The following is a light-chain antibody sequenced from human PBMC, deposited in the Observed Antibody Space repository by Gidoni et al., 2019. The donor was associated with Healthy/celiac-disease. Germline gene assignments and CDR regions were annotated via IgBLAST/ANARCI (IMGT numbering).Light chain of an antibody. CDR2: AAS. CDR1: QSISSY. Sequence: DIQMTQSPSSLSASVGDRVTITCRASQSISSYLNWYQQKPGKAPKLLIYAASSLQSGVPSRFSGSGSGTDFTLTISSLQPEDFATYYCQQGYSTPPTLTFGGXTKVEIK. V-gene: IGKV1-39*01. J-gene: IGKJ4*01. CDR3: QQGYSTPPTLT.